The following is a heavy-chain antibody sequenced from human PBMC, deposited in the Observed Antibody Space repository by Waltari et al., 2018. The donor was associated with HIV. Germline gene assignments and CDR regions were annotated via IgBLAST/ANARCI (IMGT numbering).Heavy chain of an antibody. CDR2: ISGSGGST. CDR1: GFTFSSYA. Sequence: EVQLLESGGGLVQPGGSLRLSCAASGFTFSSYAMRWVRQAPGKGVEWVSAISGSGGSTYYADSVKGRFTISRDNSKNTLYLQMNSLRAEDTAVYYCAKDPMDIVATINYYGMDVWGQGTTVTVSS. D-gene: IGHD5-12*01. CDR3: AKDPMDIVATINYYGMDV. J-gene: IGHJ6*02. V-gene: IGHV3-23*01.